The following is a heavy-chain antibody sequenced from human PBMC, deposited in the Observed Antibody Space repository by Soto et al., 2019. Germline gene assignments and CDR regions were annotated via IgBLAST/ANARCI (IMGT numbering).Heavy chain of an antibody. CDR3: ARSATYYDYVWGSYRTQPPDY. V-gene: IGHV4-4*07. J-gene: IGHJ4*02. CDR1: GGSIISYY. Sequence: SETLSLTCTVSGGSIISYYWSWIRQPAGKGLEWIGRIYTSGSTNYNPSLKSRVTMSVDTSKNQFSLKLSSVTAADTAVYYCARSATYYDYVWGSYRTQPPDYWGQGTLVTVSS. D-gene: IGHD3-16*02. CDR2: IYTSGST.